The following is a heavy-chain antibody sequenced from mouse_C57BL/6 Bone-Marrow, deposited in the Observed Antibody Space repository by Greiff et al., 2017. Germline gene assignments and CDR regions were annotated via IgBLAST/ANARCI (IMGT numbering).Heavy chain of an antibody. CDR1: GFSLTSYG. CDR2: IWSGGST. CDR3: AKTLFAY. Sequence: QVQLQQSGPGLVQPSQSLSITCTVSGFSLTSYGVHWVRQSPGKGLEWLGVIWSGGSTDYNAAFISRLSISKDNSKIQVFFKMNSLQADDTAIYYCAKTLFAYWGQGTLVTVSA. V-gene: IGHV2-2*01. J-gene: IGHJ3*01.